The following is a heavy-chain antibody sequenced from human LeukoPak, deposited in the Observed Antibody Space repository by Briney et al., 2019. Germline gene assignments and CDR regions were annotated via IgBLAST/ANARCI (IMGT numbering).Heavy chain of an antibody. V-gene: IGHV5-51*01. J-gene: IGHJ4*02. CDR2: IYPGDSDI. CDR3: ARRGSSWPNFDY. Sequence: GESLKISFQTSGYRFTSYWIDWVRPMPGKGLEWMGIIYPGDSDIKYNPSFQGQVTVSADKSVTTAYLQWSSLKPSATAMYYCARRGSSWPNFDYWGQGTLLTVSS. CDR1: GYRFTSYW. D-gene: IGHD6-13*01.